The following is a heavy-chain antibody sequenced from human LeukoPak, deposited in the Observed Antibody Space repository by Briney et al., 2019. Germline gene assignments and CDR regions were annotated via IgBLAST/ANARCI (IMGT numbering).Heavy chain of an antibody. CDR3: ARDPGGIAVAAPFDY. V-gene: IGHV1-46*01. D-gene: IGHD6-19*01. Sequence: GASVKVSCKASGYTFTSYGISWVRQAPGQGLKWMGIINPSGGSTSYAQKFQGRVTMTRDMSTSTVYMELSSLRSEDTAVYYCARDPGGIAVAAPFDYWGQGTLVTVSS. CDR1: GYTFTSYG. CDR2: INPSGGST. J-gene: IGHJ4*02.